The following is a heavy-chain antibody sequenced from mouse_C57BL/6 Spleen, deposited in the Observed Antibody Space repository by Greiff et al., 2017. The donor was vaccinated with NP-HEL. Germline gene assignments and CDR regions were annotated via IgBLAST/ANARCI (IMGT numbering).Heavy chain of an antibody. CDR2: IDPSDSYT. V-gene: IGHV1-69*01. J-gene: IGHJ3*01. Sequence: QVQLQQPGAELVMPGASVKLSCKASGYTFTSYWMHWVKQRPGQGLEWIGEIDPSDSYTNYNQKFKGKSTLTVDKSSSTAYMQLSSLTSEDSAVYYCARTLDYYGPWFAYWGQGTLVTVSA. CDR3: ARTLDYYGPWFAY. D-gene: IGHD1-1*01. CDR1: GYTFTSYW.